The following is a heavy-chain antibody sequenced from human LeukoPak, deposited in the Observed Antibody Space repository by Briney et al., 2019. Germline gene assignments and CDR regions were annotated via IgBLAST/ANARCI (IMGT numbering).Heavy chain of an antibody. CDR1: GGSFSGYY. CDR2: IYYSGST. D-gene: IGHD3-3*01. J-gene: IGHJ4*02. V-gene: IGHV4-59*01. CDR3: ARGPPHYDFWSGYYRY. Sequence: PSETLSLTCAVYGGSFSGYYWSWIRQPPGKGLEWIGYIYYSGSTNYNPSLKSRVTISVDTSKNQFSLKLSSVTAADTAVYYCARGPPHYDFWSGYYRYWGQGTLVTVSS.